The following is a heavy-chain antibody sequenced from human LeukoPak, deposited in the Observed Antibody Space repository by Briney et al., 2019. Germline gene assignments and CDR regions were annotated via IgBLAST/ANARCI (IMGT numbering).Heavy chain of an antibody. Sequence: GGSLRLSCAASGFTFSSYWMHWVRQAPGEGLVWVSRINSDGSSTSYADSVKGRFTISRDNAKNTLYLQMNSLRAEDTAVYYCARESSRFSDYYDILTGYYSSDFDYWGQGTLVTVSS. D-gene: IGHD3-9*01. CDR2: INSDGSST. CDR3: ARESSRFSDYYDILTGYYSSDFDY. J-gene: IGHJ4*02. V-gene: IGHV3-74*01. CDR1: GFTFSSYW.